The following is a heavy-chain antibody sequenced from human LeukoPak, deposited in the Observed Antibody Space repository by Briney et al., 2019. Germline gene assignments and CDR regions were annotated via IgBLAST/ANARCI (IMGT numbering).Heavy chain of an antibody. J-gene: IGHJ4*02. D-gene: IGHD4-11*01. V-gene: IGHV1-8*01. Sequence: ASVKVSCKASGYTFTSYDSNGVRQAAGQGLEGMGWMNPNSGNTGYAQKFQGRVTMTRNTSISTAYMELSSLRSEDTAVYYCARSRATVTTYYFDYWGQGTLVTVSS. CDR1: GYTFTSYD. CDR3: ARSRATVTTYYFDY. CDR2: MNPNSGNT.